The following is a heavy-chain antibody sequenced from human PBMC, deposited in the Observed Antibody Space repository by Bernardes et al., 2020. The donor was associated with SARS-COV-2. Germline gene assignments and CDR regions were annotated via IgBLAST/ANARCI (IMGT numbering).Heavy chain of an antibody. CDR2: ISSSSSYT. Sequence: GGSLRLSCAASGFTFSDYYMSWIRQAPGKGLEWVSYISSSSSYTNYADSVKGRFTISRDNAKNSLYLQMNSLRAEDTAVYYCARDQRDIVGAPYYYYYGMDVWGQGTTVTVSS. CDR1: GFTFSDYY. D-gene: IGHD1-26*01. CDR3: ARDQRDIVGAPYYYYYGMDV. J-gene: IGHJ6*02. V-gene: IGHV3-11*06.